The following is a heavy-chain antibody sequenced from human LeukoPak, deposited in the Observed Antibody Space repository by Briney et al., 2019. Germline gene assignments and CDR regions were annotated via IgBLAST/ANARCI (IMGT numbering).Heavy chain of an antibody. CDR3: ATVFSSSNEFFDY. D-gene: IGHD2-2*01. V-gene: IGHV3-23*01. Sequence: GGSLRLTCAASGFTFSDYAMSWVRQAPGKGLEWVSAISGSGGSTYYADSVKGRFTISRDNSKNTLYLQMNSLRAEDTAVYYCATVFSSSNEFFDYWGQGALVTVSS. CDR2: ISGSGGST. CDR1: GFTFSDYA. J-gene: IGHJ4*02.